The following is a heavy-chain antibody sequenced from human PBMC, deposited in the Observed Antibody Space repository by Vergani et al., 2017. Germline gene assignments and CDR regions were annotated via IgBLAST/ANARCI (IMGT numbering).Heavy chain of an antibody. J-gene: IGHJ6*03. CDR1: GFTFDDYA. D-gene: IGHD5-24*01. CDR3: VRGHRDTYYYIDV. CDR2: ISWNSGSI. V-gene: IGHV3-9*01. Sequence: EVQLVESGGGLVQPGRSLRLSCAASGFTFDDYAMHWVRQAPGKGLEWVSGISWNSGSIGYADSVKGRFTISRDNAKNSLYLHMDSLKGEDTSLYYCVRGHRDTYYYIDVWGKGTAVTVS.